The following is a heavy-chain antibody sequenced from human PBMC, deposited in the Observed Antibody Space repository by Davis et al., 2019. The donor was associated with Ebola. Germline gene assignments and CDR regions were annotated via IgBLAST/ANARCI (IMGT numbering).Heavy chain of an antibody. D-gene: IGHD5-24*01. CDR3: ARERDGYTNYFDY. CDR1: GGTFSSYA. Sequence: SVKVSCKASGGTFSSYAISWVRQAPGQGLEWMGGIISIFGTANYAQKFQGRVTITADESTSTAYMGLRSLRSDDTAVYYCARERDGYTNYFDYWGQGTLVTVSS. V-gene: IGHV1-69*13. J-gene: IGHJ4*02. CDR2: IISIFGTA.